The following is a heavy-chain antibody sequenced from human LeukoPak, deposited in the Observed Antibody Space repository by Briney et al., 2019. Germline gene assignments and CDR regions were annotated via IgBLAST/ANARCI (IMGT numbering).Heavy chain of an antibody. D-gene: IGHD3-16*01. V-gene: IGHV4-34*01. Sequence: SETLSLTCAVYGGSFSGYYWSWIRQPPGKGLEWIGEINHSGSTNHNPSLKSRVTISVDTSKNQFSLKLSSVTAADTAVYYCARGISSILPSWGYLNWFDPWGQGTLVTVSS. CDR1: GGSFSGYY. J-gene: IGHJ5*02. CDR3: ARGISSILPSWGYLNWFDP. CDR2: INHSGST.